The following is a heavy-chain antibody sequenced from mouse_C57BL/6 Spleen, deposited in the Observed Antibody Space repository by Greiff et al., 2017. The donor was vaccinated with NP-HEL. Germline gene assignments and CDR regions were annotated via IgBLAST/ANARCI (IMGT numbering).Heavy chain of an antibody. CDR3: TINWDYYAMDY. D-gene: IGHD4-1*01. CDR1: GFNIKDDY. V-gene: IGHV14-4*01. Sequence: EVQLQQSGAELVRPGASVKLSCTASGFNIKDDYMHWVKQRPEQGLEWIGWIDPENGDTEYASKFQGKATITADTSSNTAYLQLSSLTSEDTAVYYCTINWDYYAMDYWGQGTSVTVSS. J-gene: IGHJ4*01. CDR2: IDPENGDT.